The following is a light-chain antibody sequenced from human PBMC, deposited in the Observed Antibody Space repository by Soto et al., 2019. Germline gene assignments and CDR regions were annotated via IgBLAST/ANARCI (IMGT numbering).Light chain of an antibody. Sequence: DIQMTQSPSTLSASVGDRITITCRARQSVSRRLAWYQQKPGKAPKLLIYDASSWESGVPSRFSGRGSGTEFTLTINSLQPDSCATYYSHTYNSYSLHTFGQGTKWEIK. CDR2: DAS. CDR1: QSVSRR. J-gene: IGKJ2*01. CDR3: HTYNSYSLHT. V-gene: IGKV1-5*01.